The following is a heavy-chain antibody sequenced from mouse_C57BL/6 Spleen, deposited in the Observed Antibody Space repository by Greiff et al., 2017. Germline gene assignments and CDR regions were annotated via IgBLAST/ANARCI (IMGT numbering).Heavy chain of an antibody. Sequence: EVQLVESEGGLVQPGSSMKLSCTASGFTFSDYYMAWVRQVPEKGLEWVANINYDGSSTYYLDSLKSRFIISRDNAKNILYLQMSSLKSEDTATYYCARDGQDYYGSSYGFAYWGQGTLVTVSA. CDR3: ARDGQDYYGSSYGFAY. CDR1: GFTFSDYY. V-gene: IGHV5-16*01. J-gene: IGHJ3*01. CDR2: INYDGSST. D-gene: IGHD1-1*01.